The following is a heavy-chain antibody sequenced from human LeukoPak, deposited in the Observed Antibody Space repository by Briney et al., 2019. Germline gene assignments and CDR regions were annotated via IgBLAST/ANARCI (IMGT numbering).Heavy chain of an antibody. CDR1: GGSFSGYY. CDR2: INHSGST. CDR3: AREEIRSWFDP. J-gene: IGHJ5*02. D-gene: IGHD5-24*01. Sequence: SETLSLTCAVYGGSFSGYYWSWIRQPPGKGLEWIGEINHSGSTNYNPSLKSRVTISVDASKNQFSLKLSSVTAADTAVYYCAREEIRSWFDPWGQGTLDTVSS. V-gene: IGHV4-34*01.